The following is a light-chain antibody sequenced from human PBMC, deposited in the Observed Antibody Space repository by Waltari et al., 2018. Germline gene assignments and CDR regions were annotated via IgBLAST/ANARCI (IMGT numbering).Light chain of an antibody. Sequence: QSVLTQPPSASGTPGQRVTISCSGSSSNIGSNPVNWYQQLPGPAPKLLIYGNNRRPSGVPERFSGSKAGTSASLAISGLQSEDEADYYCATWDDSLNGPVFGGGTKLTVL. V-gene: IGLV1-44*01. J-gene: IGLJ3*02. CDR1: SSNIGSNP. CDR2: GNN. CDR3: ATWDDSLNGPV.